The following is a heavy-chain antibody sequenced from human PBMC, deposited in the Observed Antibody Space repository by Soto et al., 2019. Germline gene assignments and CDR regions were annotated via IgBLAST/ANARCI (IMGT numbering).Heavy chain of an antibody. Sequence: QVQLVQSGAEVKKPGSSVKVSCKASGGTFSSYTISWVRQAPGQGLEWMGRIIPILGIGNYAQKFQGRVTITADKSTSTAYMELSSLRAEDTAVYYCARYRGDAYNWNWGQGTLVTVSS. J-gene: IGHJ4*02. CDR3: ARYRGDAYNWN. CDR1: GGTFSSYT. CDR2: IIPILGIG. V-gene: IGHV1-69*02. D-gene: IGHD1-1*01.